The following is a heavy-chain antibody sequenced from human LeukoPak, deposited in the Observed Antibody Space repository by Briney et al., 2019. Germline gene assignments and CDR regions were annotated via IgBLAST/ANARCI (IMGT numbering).Heavy chain of an antibody. CDR3: AKEGYRFLGYYFGF. D-gene: IGHD5-12*01. CDR1: GVTFTNYW. CDR2: IKQDGREK. V-gene: IGHV3-7*01. Sequence: GGSLRLSCAAPGVTFTNYWMSWVRQAPGKGLEWVANIKQDGREKYYVDSVKGRFTISRDNAKNSLYLQMNSLRAEDTAVYYCAKEGYRFLGYYFGFRGQGTPVTVSS. J-gene: IGHJ4*02.